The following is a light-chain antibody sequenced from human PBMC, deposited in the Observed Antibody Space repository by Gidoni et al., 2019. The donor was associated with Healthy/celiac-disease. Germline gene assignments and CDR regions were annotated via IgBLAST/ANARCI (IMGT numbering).Light chain of an antibody. J-gene: IGKJ1*01. Sequence: EIVMTQSPATLSVSPGETATLSCSASQGVSSNLAWYQQKPGKAPRLLIYGASTRATGIPARFSGSGSGTEFTLTISSLQSEDFAVYYCQQYNNSPGTFXQXTKVXIK. CDR2: GAS. CDR1: QGVSSN. CDR3: QQYNNSPGT. V-gene: IGKV3-15*01.